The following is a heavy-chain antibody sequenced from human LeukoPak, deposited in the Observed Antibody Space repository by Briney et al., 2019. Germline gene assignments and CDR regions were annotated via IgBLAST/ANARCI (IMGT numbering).Heavy chain of an antibody. CDR2: IKPDRSEN. CDR3: ARMGEYSSSSYFDY. Sequence: GGSLSLFCAASGFTFSRYWMSGVRQAPAKGLECVAYIKPDRSENNYVDFVKGPFTISRDKAQNSLYLQMNSLRAEDTAVYYCARMGEYSSSSYFDYWGQGTLVTVSS. D-gene: IGHD6-6*01. CDR1: GFTFSRYW. J-gene: IGHJ4*02. V-gene: IGHV3-7*01.